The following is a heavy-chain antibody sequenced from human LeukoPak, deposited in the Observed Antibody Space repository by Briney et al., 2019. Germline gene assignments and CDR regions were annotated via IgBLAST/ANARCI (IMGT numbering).Heavy chain of an antibody. CDR1: GFTFSSYS. D-gene: IGHD3-10*01. Sequence: GGSLRLSCAASGFTFSSYSMNWVRQAPGKGLEWVSSISNSSSYIYYADSVKGRFTISRDNAKNSLYLQMNSLRAEDTAVYYCAREGGITMVRGVIPYYMDVWGKGTTVTVSS. CDR3: AREGGITMVRGVIPYYMDV. CDR2: ISNSSSYI. V-gene: IGHV3-21*01. J-gene: IGHJ6*03.